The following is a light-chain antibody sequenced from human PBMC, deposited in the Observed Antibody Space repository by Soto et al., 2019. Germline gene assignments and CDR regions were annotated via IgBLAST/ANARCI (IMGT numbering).Light chain of an antibody. CDR1: SDYSDYK. V-gene: IGLV9-49*02. CDR2: VGTGGIVG. J-gene: IGLJ2*01. Sequence: QLVLTQPPSASASLGASVTFTCTLSSDYSDYKVDWYQQRPGKAPRFVMRVGTGGIVGSKGVGIPDRFSVSGSGLNRSLTIENIQEEDESDFHCGADHDSGSNFVFGGGTKVTVL. CDR3: GADHDSGSNFV.